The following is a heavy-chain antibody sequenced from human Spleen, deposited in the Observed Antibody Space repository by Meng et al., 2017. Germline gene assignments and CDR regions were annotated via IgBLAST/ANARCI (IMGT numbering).Heavy chain of an antibody. CDR3: ARGPTTMAHDFDY. Sequence: GESLKISCAASGFTLSDYWMNWVRQTPGKGLEWVANIKQDGSEEKYLDSVKGRFTISRDNAKNLLFLQMDSLRAEDTAVYYCARGPTTMAHDFDYWGQGTLVTVSS. J-gene: IGHJ4*02. D-gene: IGHD4-11*01. CDR1: GFTLSDYW. CDR2: IKQDGSEE. V-gene: IGHV3-7*01.